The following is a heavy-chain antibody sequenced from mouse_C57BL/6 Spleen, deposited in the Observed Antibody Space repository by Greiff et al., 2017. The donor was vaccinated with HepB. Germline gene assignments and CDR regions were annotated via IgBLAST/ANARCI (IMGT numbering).Heavy chain of an antibody. Sequence: VQLQQSGAELVRPGSSVKLSCKASGYTFTSYWMHWVKQRPIQGLEWIGNIDPSDSETHYNQKFKDKATLTVDKSSSTAYMQLSSLTSEDSAVYYCARGSTMVTTAGDYFDYWGQGTTLTVSS. CDR3: ARGSTMVTTAGDYFDY. CDR2: IDPSDSET. D-gene: IGHD2-2*01. V-gene: IGHV1-52*01. CDR1: GYTFTSYW. J-gene: IGHJ2*01.